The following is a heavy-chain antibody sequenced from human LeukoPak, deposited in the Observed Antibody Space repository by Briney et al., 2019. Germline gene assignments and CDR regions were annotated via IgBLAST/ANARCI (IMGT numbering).Heavy chain of an antibody. V-gene: IGHV3-7*01. J-gene: IGHJ4*02. CDR2: IGPDGSEK. CDR1: GVMLSNYW. D-gene: IGHD1-1*01. Sequence: GGSLRLSCTASGVMLSNYWMSWVRQAPGTGLEWVANIGPDGSEKYYVDSVKGRFTISRDNAKSSLFLQMNSLRDEDTAVYYCASGLRGTYWGQGTLVTVSS. CDR3: ASGLRGTY.